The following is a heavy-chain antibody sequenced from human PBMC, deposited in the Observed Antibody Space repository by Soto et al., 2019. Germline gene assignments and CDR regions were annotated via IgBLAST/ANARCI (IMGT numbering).Heavy chain of an antibody. D-gene: IGHD6-13*01. CDR1: GGTFSSYA. CDR3: GGDRGQQLEMVGGDY. Sequence: QVQLVQSGAEVKKPGSSVKVSCKASGGTFSSYAISWVRQAPGQGLEWMGGIIPIFGTANYAQKFQGRVQMPAGESTRPAHMGLSSLRSEAAAVYYCGGDRGQQLEMVGGDYWGQGTLVTVSS. V-gene: IGHV1-69*01. J-gene: IGHJ4*02. CDR2: IIPIFGTA.